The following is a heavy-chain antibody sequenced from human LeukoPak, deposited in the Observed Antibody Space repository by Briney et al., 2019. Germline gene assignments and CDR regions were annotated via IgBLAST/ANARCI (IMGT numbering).Heavy chain of an antibody. V-gene: IGHV3-23*01. Sequence: GGSLRLFCAASGFTFSSYAMNWVRQAPGTGLEWVSAISGSDVSTYCADSVKGRFTISRDNSKNTLYLQMNSLRAEDTAVYYCARDLDRVRIPPNWFGPWGQGTLVTVSS. CDR2: ISGSDVST. J-gene: IGHJ5*02. CDR3: ARDLDRVRIPPNWFGP. CDR1: GFTFSSYA. D-gene: IGHD3/OR15-3a*01.